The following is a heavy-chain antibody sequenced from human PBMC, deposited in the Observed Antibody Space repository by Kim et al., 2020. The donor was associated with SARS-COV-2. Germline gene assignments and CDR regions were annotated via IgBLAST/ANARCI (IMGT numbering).Heavy chain of an antibody. CDR3: AKEGGSYKDYYGMDV. Sequence: GGSLRLSCVASGFTFRNYAIHWVRQAPGKGLEWVAVVWYDGSQKFYADSVKGRFTISRDNSKSTLYLLMNSLRVEDTAVYYCAKEGGSYKDYYGMDVWG. CDR1: GFTFRNYA. CDR2: VWYDGSQK. D-gene: IGHD1-26*01. V-gene: IGHV3-33*06. J-gene: IGHJ6*02.